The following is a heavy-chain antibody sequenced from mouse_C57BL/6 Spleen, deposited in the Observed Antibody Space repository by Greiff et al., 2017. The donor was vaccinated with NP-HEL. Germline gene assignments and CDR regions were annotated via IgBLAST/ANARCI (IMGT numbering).Heavy chain of an antibody. V-gene: IGHV1-81*01. Sequence: VQVVESGAELARPGASVKLSCKASGYTFTSYGISWVKQRTGQGLEWIGEIYPRSGNTYYNEKFKGKATLTADKSSSTAYMELRSLTSEDSAVYFCARSTTVVANWYFDVWGTGTTVTVSS. J-gene: IGHJ1*03. CDR2: IYPRSGNT. D-gene: IGHD1-1*01. CDR1: GYTFTSYG. CDR3: ARSTTVVANWYFDV.